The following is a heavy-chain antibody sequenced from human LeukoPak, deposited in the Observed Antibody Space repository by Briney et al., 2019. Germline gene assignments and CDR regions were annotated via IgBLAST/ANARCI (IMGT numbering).Heavy chain of an antibody. CDR2: INHSGST. V-gene: IGHV4-34*01. Sequence: SETLSLTCAVYGGYFSGYYWSWIRQPPGKGLEWIGEINHSGSTNYNPSLKSRVTISVDTSKNQFPLKLSFVTAADTAVYYCARGVELGYCSGGSCSNDYWGQGTLVTVSS. CDR1: GGYFSGYY. CDR3: ARGVELGYCSGGSCSNDY. D-gene: IGHD2-15*01. J-gene: IGHJ4*02.